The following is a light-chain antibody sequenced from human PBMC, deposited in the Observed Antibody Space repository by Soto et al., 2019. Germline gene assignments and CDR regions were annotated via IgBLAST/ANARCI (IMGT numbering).Light chain of an antibody. J-gene: IGKJ2*01. CDR3: QQYDSYPYT. Sequence: DIQMTQSPSTLSASVGDRVTITCRASQSISTWLAWYQHKPGKAPNLLIYKASNLESGVPSRFSGSGYGTEFILTISSLQPDDFTTYYCQQYDSYPYTFGQGTKLEIK. CDR2: KAS. V-gene: IGKV1-5*03. CDR1: QSISTW.